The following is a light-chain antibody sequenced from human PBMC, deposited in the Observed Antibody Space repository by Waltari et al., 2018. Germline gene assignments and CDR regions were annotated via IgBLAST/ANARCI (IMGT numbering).Light chain of an antibody. CDR1: QSISDW. Sequence: IQMTQSPSTLSASVGDRVTIICRASQSISDWLAWYQQKPGKPPKLLIYKASNLEEGVPPRFSGSASGTEFSLTINSLQPDDFATYYCQQCHTFPKTFGQGTKVEMK. CDR2: KAS. V-gene: IGKV1-5*03. J-gene: IGKJ1*01. CDR3: QQCHTFPKT.